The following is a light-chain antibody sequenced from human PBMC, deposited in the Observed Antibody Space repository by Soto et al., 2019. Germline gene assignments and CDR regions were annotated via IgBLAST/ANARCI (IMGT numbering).Light chain of an antibody. CDR1: QDINIY. CDR2: DAS. J-gene: IGKJ5*01. CDR3: QQYDILPIT. Sequence: EIEMTQSPSSLFASVGDRVTITCQATQDINIYLNWYQQKPGKAPNLLIYDASNLEIGVPSRFSRSGSGTHFTFNISSLQTEDIGTYYCQQYDILPITFGRGTRLEI. V-gene: IGKV1-33*01.